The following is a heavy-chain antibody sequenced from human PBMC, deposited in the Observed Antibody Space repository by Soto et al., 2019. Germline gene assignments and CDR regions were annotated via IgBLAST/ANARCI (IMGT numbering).Heavy chain of an antibody. CDR1: GYTFTAYY. CDR3: ARNVYYYFGRVSGNAHGS. V-gene: IGHV1-2*02. D-gene: IGHD2-8*01. J-gene: IGHJ6*02. Sequence: QVPLVQSGAEVKEPGDSVRVSCESSGYTFTAYYIHWVRRAPGPGLEWMGWINPKFGDTTYAQDFQSKVSKIRDMSVSTVYMELSRLTSDYRAIYWYARNVYYYFGRVSGNAHGSWGQGTTVTVFS. CDR2: INPKFGDT.